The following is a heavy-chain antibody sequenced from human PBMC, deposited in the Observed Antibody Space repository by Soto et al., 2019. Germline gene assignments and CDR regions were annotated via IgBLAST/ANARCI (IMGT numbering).Heavy chain of an antibody. D-gene: IGHD3-22*01. J-gene: IGHJ4*02. V-gene: IGHV4-39*01. Sequence: SETLSLTCTVAGGSISSSSYYWSWIRQPPGKGLEWIGYIYHSGSTYYNPSLKSRVTISVDTSKNQFSLKLSSVTAADTAVYYCMLGSGWKDFDYWGQGTLVTVSS. CDR2: IYHSGST. CDR1: GGSISSSSYY. CDR3: MLGSGWKDFDY.